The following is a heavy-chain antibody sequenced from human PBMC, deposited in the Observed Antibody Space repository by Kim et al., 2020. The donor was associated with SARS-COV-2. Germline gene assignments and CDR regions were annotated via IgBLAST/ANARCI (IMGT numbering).Heavy chain of an antibody. D-gene: IGHD5-12*01. CDR1: GFTFSSYS. Sequence: GGSLRLSCAASGFTFSSYSMNWVRQAPGKGLEWVSFISSSSSYIYYADSVKGRFTISRDNAKNSLYLQMNSLRAEDTAVYYCARLSGYDYGIDYYYYYGMDVWGQGTTVTVSS. CDR3: ARLSGYDYGIDYYYYYGMDV. CDR2: ISSSSSYI. J-gene: IGHJ6*02. V-gene: IGHV3-21*01.